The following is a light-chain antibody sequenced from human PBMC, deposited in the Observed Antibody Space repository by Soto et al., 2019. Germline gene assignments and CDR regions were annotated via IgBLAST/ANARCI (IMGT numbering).Light chain of an antibody. CDR2: DNR. CDR1: TTNIGAGYD. Sequence: QSVLTQPPSVSGAPGQRVTISCTGSTTNIGAGYDVHWYQQLPGAVPRVLIYDNRKRPSGVPDRFSGSKSGISASLAITGLQAEDEADYYCQSFDSSLRVVFGGGTKLTVL. V-gene: IGLV1-40*01. CDR3: QSFDSSLRVV. J-gene: IGLJ2*01.